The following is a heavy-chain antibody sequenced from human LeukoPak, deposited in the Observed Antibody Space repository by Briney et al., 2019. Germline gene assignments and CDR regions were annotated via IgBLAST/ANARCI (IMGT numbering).Heavy chain of an antibody. CDR3: ARDLDLMGTRNWFDP. V-gene: IGHV3-11*04. Sequence: PGGSLRLSCAVSGFTVSANYMSWVRQAPGKGPQWVSYISSRSNMIYYADSVKGRFTVSRDNVKNSLYLEMNSLRAEDTAIYYCARDLDLMGTRNWFDPWGQGTLVTVSS. CDR2: ISSRSNMI. J-gene: IGHJ5*02. D-gene: IGHD1-7*01. CDR1: GFTVSANY.